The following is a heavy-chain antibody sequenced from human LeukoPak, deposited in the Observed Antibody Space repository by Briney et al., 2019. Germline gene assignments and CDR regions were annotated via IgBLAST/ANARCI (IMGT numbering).Heavy chain of an antibody. D-gene: IGHD5-24*01. CDR1: GYTFTGYY. CDR2: INPTSGGT. V-gene: IGHV1-2*02. Sequence: ASVKVSCKASGYTFTGYYMHWVRQAPGQGLEWMGWINPTSGGTNYAQKFQDRVTMTRDTSIGTAYMEVGRLRSDDTAVYYCARDGRDGYNGVYYWGQGTLVTVSS. CDR3: ARDGRDGYNGVYY. J-gene: IGHJ4*02.